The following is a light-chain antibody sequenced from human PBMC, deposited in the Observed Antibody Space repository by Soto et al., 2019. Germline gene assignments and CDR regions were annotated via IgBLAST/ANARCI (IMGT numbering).Light chain of an antibody. CDR3: CSYAGSSTLV. CDR2: EVS. Sequence: QSALTQPASESGSPGQSITISCTGTSSDVGSYNLVSWYQQYPGKAPKLMIYEVSQRPSGVSNRFSGSKSGNTASLTISGLQTEDEADYYCCSYAGSSTLVFGGGTKLTVL. CDR1: SSDVGSYNL. V-gene: IGLV2-23*02. J-gene: IGLJ2*01.